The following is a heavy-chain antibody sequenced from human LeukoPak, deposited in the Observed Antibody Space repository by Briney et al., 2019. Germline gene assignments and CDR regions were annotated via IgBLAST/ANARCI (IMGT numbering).Heavy chain of an antibody. CDR2: ISSSTNYI. CDR3: ARTYYYGSGSYDY. Sequence: GGSQRLSCSASGFTFSSYSMNWVRQAPGKGLEWVSSISSSTNYIYYAESVKGRFTISRDNAKNSLYLQMNSLRAEDTAMYYCARTYYYGSGSYDYWGQGTLVTVSS. J-gene: IGHJ4*02. V-gene: IGHV3-21*01. D-gene: IGHD3-10*01. CDR1: GFTFSSYS.